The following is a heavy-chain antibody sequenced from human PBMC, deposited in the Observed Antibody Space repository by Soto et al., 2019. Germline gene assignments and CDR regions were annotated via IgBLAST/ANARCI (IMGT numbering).Heavy chain of an antibody. V-gene: IGHV5-51*01. CDR3: ARRPQEGWRAFDI. Sequence: GESLKISCKGSGYSFTSYWIGWVRQMPGKGLEWMGIIYPGDSDTRYSPSFQGQITISADKSISTAYLQWSSLKASDTAMYYCARRPQEGWRAFDIWGQGTMVTVSS. CDR1: GYSFTSYW. J-gene: IGHJ3*02. CDR2: IYPGDSDT.